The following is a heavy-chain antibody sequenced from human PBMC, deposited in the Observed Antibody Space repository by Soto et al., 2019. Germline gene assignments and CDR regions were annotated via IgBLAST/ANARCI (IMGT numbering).Heavy chain of an antibody. CDR2: INPNSGDT. J-gene: IGHJ4*02. D-gene: IGHD4-17*01. CDR1: GYTFTGFY. Sequence: QVQLVQSGAEVKKPGASVKVSCKASGYTFTGFYMHWVRQAPGQGLEWMGWINPNSGDTAYAQNFQGWVTMTRDTSISTAYMELSRLKSDDTAVYYCASGGATVTREFDYWGQGTLVSVSS. V-gene: IGHV1-2*04. CDR3: ASGGATVTREFDY.